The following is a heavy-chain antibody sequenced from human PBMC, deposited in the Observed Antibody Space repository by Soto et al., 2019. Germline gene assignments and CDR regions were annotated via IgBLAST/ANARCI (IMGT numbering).Heavy chain of an antibody. J-gene: IGHJ5*02. CDR1: GFTFTGYY. CDR3: AKDLTRQLAYWLDP. CDR2: INAHSGGT. D-gene: IGHD6-6*01. V-gene: IGHV1-2*02. Sequence: VSVKVSCKASGFTFTGYYIHWLRQAPGQGLEWMGWINAHSGGTEYAQKFQGRVTLTRDTSIATAYLTLTSLTSDDTALYYCAKDLTRQLAYWLDPWGQGTQVTVSS.